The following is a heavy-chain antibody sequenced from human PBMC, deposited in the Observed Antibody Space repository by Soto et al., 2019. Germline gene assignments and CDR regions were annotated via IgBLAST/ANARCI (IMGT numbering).Heavy chain of an antibody. Sequence: GVLRLSCAASGFTSSKHAMTLVRQAPGKGLEWVATISGNGGRTYYADSVKGRFIIFRDHSRNLVHLQMNSLKVGDTALYLCPRDAYHGLVRPLYFDCWGQGVQVTVSS. CDR2: ISGNGGRT. CDR1: GFTSSKHA. D-gene: IGHD2-2*01. CDR3: PRDAYHGLVRPLYFDC. J-gene: IGHJ4*02. V-gene: IGHV3-23*01.